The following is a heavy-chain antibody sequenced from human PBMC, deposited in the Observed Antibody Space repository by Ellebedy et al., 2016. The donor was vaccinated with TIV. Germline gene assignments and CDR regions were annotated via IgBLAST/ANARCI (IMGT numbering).Heavy chain of an antibody. CDR3: ARTLRWQTDDWYFDL. CDR2: IYPGDSDT. V-gene: IGHV5-51*01. J-gene: IGHJ2*01. Sequence: GESLKISXKGSGYSFTSYWIGWVRQMPGKGLEWMGIIYPGDSDTRYSPSFQGQVTISADKSISTAYLQWSSLKASDTAMYYCARTLRWQTDDWYFDLWGRGTLVTVSS. CDR1: GYSFTSYW. D-gene: IGHD4-23*01.